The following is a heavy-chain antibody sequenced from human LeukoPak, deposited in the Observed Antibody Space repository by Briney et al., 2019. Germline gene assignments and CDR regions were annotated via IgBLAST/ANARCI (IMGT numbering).Heavy chain of an antibody. V-gene: IGHV3-7*01. CDR1: GFTFSSYW. CDR2: IKQDGSEK. D-gene: IGHD3-3*01. CDR3: ARGVTIFGEISAFDI. J-gene: IGHJ3*02. Sequence: GALRLSCAASGFTFSSYWMSWVRQAPGKGLEWVANIKQDGSEKYYVDSVKGRFTISRDNAKNSLYLQMNSLRAEDTAVYYCARGVTIFGEISAFDIWGQGTMVTVSS.